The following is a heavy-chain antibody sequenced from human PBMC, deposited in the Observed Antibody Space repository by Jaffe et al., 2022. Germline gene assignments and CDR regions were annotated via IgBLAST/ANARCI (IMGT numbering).Heavy chain of an antibody. Sequence: QVQLVESGGGVVQPGRSLRLSCAASGFTFSSYGMHWVRQAPGKGLEWVAVISYDGSNKYYADSVKGRFTISRDNSKNTLYLQMNSLRAEDTAVYYCAKDFWGSVDTAMPYYYYYYYMDVWGKGTTVTVSS. CDR1: GFTFSSYG. CDR3: AKDFWGSVDTAMPYYYYYYYMDV. V-gene: IGHV3-30*18. CDR2: ISYDGSNK. J-gene: IGHJ6*03. D-gene: IGHD5-18*01.